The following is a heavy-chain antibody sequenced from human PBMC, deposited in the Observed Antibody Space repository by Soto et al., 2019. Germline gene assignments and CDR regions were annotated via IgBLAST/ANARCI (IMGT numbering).Heavy chain of an antibody. CDR1: GGTFSSYA. CDR3: ARRAVNPYYYFGMDV. J-gene: IGHJ6*02. CDR2: IIPISGTT. D-gene: IGHD4-4*01. V-gene: IGHV1-69*06. Sequence: ASVKVSCKAPGGTFSSYAVSWARQAPGQGLEWMGGIIPISGTTKYAHKFQGRVTVIADKSTSTVYMELSSLRSEDAAVYYCARRAVNPYYYFGMDVWGQGTTVTVSS.